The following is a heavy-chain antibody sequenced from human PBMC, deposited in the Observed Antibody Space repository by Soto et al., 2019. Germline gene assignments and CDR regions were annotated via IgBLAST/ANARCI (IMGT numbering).Heavy chain of an antibody. V-gene: IGHV1-69*13. CDR3: ARDLYYYYGMDV. J-gene: IGHJ6*02. Sequence: SVKVSCKASGGTLSSYAISWVRQAPGQGLEWMGGIIPIFGTANYAQKFQGRVTITADESTSTAYMELSSLRSEDTAVYYCARDLYYYYGMDVWGQGTTVTVSS. CDR2: IIPIFGTA. CDR1: GGTLSSYA.